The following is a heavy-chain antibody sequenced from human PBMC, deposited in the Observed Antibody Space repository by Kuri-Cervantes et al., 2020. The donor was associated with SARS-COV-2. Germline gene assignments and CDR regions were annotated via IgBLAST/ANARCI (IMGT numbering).Heavy chain of an antibody. CDR2: ISYDGSNK. CDR3: AKAYDPYGMDV. V-gene: IGHV3-30*18. Sequence: LSLTCAASGFTFSSYGMHWVRQAPGKGLEWVAVISYDGSNKYYADSVKGRLTISRDNSKNTLYLQMNSLRAEDAAVYYCAKAYDPYGMDVWGQGTTVTVSS. CDR1: GFTFSSYG. D-gene: IGHD5-12*01. J-gene: IGHJ6*02.